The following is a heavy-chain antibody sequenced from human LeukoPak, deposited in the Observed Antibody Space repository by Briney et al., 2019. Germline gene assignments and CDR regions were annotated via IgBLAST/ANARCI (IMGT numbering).Heavy chain of an antibody. CDR1: GFTFSSYG. CDR2: IWYDGSNK. V-gene: IGHV3-33*01. D-gene: IGHD6-19*01. Sequence: GGSLRLSCAASGFTFSSYGMRWVRQAPGKGLEWVAVIWYDGSNKYYADSVKGRFTISRDNSKNTLYLQMNSLRAEDTAVYSCARGLGWGFYYFDYWGQGTLVTVSS. CDR3: ARGLGWGFYYFDY. J-gene: IGHJ4*02.